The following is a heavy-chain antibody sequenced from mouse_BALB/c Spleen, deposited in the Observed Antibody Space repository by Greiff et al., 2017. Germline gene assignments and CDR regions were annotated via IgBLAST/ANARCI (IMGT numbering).Heavy chain of an antibody. CDR2: ISSGSSTI. CDR3: ASHPYFDY. V-gene: IGHV5-17*02. J-gene: IGHJ2*01. Sequence: EVQGVESGGGLVQPGGSRKLSCAASGFTFSSFGMHWVRQAPEKGLEWVAYISSGSSTIYYADTVKGRFTISRDNPKNTLFLQMTSLRSEDTAMYYCASHPYFDYWGQGTTLTVSS. CDR1: GFTFSSFG.